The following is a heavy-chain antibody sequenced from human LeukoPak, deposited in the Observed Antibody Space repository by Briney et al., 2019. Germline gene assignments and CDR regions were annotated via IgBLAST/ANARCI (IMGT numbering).Heavy chain of an antibody. D-gene: IGHD1-26*01. Sequence: ASVKVSCKVSGYTLTELSMHWVRQAPGKGIEWMGGFDPEDGETIYAQKFQGRVTMTEDTSTDTAYMELSSLRSEDTAVYYCATVRFRELLHWFDPWGQGTLVTVSS. CDR2: FDPEDGET. CDR1: GYTLTELS. J-gene: IGHJ5*02. V-gene: IGHV1-24*01. CDR3: ATVRFRELLHWFDP.